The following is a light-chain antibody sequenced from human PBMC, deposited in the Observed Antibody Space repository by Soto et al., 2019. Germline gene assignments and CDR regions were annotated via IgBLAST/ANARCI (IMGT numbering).Light chain of an antibody. CDR3: ASWDDSLTGLV. CDR2: NNN. J-gene: IGLJ3*02. Sequence: QSVLIQPPSASGAPGQRVVISCSGSPSNIATNTVSWYRHLPETAPKLLIYNNNERPSGVPDRFSGSKSGTSASLAISGLQSDDGADYYCASWDDSLTGLVFGGGTKVTVL. V-gene: IGLV1-44*01. CDR1: PSNIATNT.